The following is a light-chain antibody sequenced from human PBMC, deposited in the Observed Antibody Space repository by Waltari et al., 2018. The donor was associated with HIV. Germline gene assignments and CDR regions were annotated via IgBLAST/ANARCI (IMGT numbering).Light chain of an antibody. CDR2: RNN. J-gene: IGLJ2*01. Sequence: QSVLPQPPSASGTPGQRVTISCSGSSSNIGSNYVYWYQQLPGTAPKLLIQRNNQRPSGVPDQFAGPNLGTAASRAIMVLRAEDEADYYCPAWDDSLSGYGVFGGGTKLTVL. CDR1: SSNIGSNY. V-gene: IGLV1-47*01. CDR3: PAWDDSLSGYGV.